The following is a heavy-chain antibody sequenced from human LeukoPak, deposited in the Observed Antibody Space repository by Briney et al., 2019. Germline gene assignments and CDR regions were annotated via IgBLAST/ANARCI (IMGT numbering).Heavy chain of an antibody. J-gene: IGHJ4*02. D-gene: IGHD3-22*01. CDR3: ARYYYDSRGYYYYYFDY. CDR2: TYYRSKWSN. V-gene: IGHV6-1*01. CDR1: GDSVSSNSAA. Sequence: SQTLSLTCAISGDSVSSNSAAWNWIRQSPSRGLEWLGRTYYRSKWSNDYAVSVKSRITINPDTSRNQFSLQLNSVTPEDTAVYYCARYYYDSRGYYYYYFDYWGQGTLVTVST.